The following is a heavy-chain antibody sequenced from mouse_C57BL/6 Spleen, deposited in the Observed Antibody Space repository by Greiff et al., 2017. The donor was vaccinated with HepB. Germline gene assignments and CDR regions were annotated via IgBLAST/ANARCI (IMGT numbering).Heavy chain of an antibody. CDR2: IHPSDSDT. V-gene: IGHV1-74*01. CDR1: GYTFTSYW. Sequence: VQLQQPGAELVKPGASVKVSCKASGYTFTSYWMHWVKQRPGQGLEWIGRIHPSDSDTNYNQKFKGKATLTVDKSSSTAYMQLSSLTSEDSAVYYCAPHCDRRSYAMDYWGQGTSVTVSS. CDR3: APHCDRRSYAMDY. D-gene: IGHD3-2*01. J-gene: IGHJ4*01.